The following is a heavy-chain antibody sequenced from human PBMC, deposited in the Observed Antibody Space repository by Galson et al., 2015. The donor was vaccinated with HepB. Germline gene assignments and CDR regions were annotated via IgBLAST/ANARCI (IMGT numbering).Heavy chain of an antibody. CDR1: GYSFTNYW. J-gene: IGHJ3*02. Sequence: QSGAEVKKPGESLKISCKASGYSFTNYWIAWVRQMPGKGLEWMGVIYPGDSDTRYSPSFQGQVTISVDKSINTAYLQWSSLKTSDTAIFYCARLLDTTGDRGRAEPLEIWGQGTMVTVSS. CDR3: ARLLDTTGDRGRAEPLEI. V-gene: IGHV5-51*01. CDR2: IYPGDSDT. D-gene: IGHD2/OR15-2a*01.